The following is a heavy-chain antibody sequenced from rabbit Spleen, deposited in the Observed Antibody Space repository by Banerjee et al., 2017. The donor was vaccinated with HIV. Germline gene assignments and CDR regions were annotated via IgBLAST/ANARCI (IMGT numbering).Heavy chain of an antibody. Sequence: QSLEESGGDLVKPGASLTLTCTASGVSFSVSSYMCWVRQAPGKGLEWIACIYGGDIHSTAYASWAKGRFTISKASSTTVTLQMTRLTAADTATYFCGRGSATMTMIITGYYLSLWGPGTLVTVS. D-gene: IGHD2-1*01. CDR3: GRGSATMTMIITGYYLSL. J-gene: IGHJ4*01. CDR1: GVSFSVSSY. V-gene: IGHV1S40*01. CDR2: IYGGDIHST.